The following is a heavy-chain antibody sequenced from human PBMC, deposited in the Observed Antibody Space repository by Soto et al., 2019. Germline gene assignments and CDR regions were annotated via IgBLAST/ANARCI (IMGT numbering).Heavy chain of an antibody. CDR2: ISAYNGNI. J-gene: IGHJ4*02. V-gene: IGHV1-18*01. CDR3: ARDRAVTGADY. CDR1: GYTFTNYG. Sequence: ASVKVSFKASGYTFTNYGISWVRQAPGQGLEWMGWISAYNGNINYAQKLQGRVTMTTDTSTSTVYMELRSLRSDDTAVYYCARDRAVTGADYWGQGTLVTVSS. D-gene: IGHD6-19*01.